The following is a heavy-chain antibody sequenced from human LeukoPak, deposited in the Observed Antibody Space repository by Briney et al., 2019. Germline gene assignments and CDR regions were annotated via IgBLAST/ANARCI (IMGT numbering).Heavy chain of an antibody. Sequence: ASVKVSCKASGYTFTSYYMHWVRQAPGQGLEWMGIINPSGGSTSYAQKFQGRVTMTRDMSTSTVYMEPSSLRSEDTAVYYCASARYNWNYYAFDIWGQGTMVTVSS. CDR3: ASARYNWNYYAFDI. D-gene: IGHD1-7*01. V-gene: IGHV1-46*01. CDR1: GYTFTSYY. J-gene: IGHJ3*02. CDR2: INPSGGST.